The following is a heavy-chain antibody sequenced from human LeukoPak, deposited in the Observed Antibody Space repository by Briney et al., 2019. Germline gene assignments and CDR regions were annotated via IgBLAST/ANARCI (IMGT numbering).Heavy chain of an antibody. V-gene: IGHV1-18*01. CDR2: ISAYNGNT. CDR3: ARHYGSGRGYYYGMDV. Sequence: ASVKVSCKASGYTFTSYGISWVRQAPGQGLEWMGWISAYNGNTNYPQKLQGRVTMTTDTSTSTAYMELRSLRSDDTAVYYCARHYGSGRGYYYGMDVWGQGTTVTVSS. J-gene: IGHJ6*02. D-gene: IGHD3-10*01. CDR1: GYTFTSYG.